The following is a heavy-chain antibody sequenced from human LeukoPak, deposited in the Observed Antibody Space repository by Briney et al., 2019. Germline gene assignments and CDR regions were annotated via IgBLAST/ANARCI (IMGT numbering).Heavy chain of an antibody. V-gene: IGHV1-69*05. CDR1: GGTFSSYA. D-gene: IGHD3-22*01. CDR3: ARLTYYYDRSGYYYFDY. CDR2: ITPIFGTA. Sequence: SVKVSCKASGGTFSSYAISWVRQAPGQGLEWMGGITPIFGTANYAQKFQGRVTITTDESTSTAYMELSSLRSEDTAVYYCARLTYYYDRSGYYYFDYWGQGTLVTVSS. J-gene: IGHJ4*02.